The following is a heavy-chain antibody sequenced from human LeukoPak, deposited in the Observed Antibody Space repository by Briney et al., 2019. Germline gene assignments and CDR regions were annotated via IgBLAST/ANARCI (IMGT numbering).Heavy chain of an antibody. Sequence: GGSLRLSCGASGFTFSSYWMSWVRQAPGKGLEWVANIKQDGSEKYYVDSVKGRFTISRDNAKNSLYLQMNSLRAEDTAVYYCARDDFGELFSQHWGQGTLVTVSS. V-gene: IGHV3-7*01. CDR1: GFTFSSYW. J-gene: IGHJ1*01. D-gene: IGHD3-10*01. CDR3: ARDDFGELFSQH. CDR2: IKQDGSEK.